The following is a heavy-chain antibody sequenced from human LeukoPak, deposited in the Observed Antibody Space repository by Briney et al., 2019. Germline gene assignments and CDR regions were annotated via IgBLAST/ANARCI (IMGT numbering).Heavy chain of an antibody. CDR3: VRGGGYDWWRLDN. CDR1: GGSISSGGYS. D-gene: IGHD3-16*01. CDR2: IYESGST. J-gene: IGHJ4*02. Sequence: SETLSLTCAVSGGSISSGGYSWSWIRQPPGRGLEWIGYIYESGSTYYGPSLRSRVTILVDKFNNQFSLKLSSVTAADTAIYYCVRGGGYDWWRLDNWGQGTRVTVSS. V-gene: IGHV4-30-2*01.